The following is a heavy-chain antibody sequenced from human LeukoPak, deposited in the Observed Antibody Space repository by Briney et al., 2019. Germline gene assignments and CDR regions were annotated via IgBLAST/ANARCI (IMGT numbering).Heavy chain of an antibody. V-gene: IGHV3-53*01. D-gene: IGHD6-13*01. CDR2: IYSGGST. J-gene: IGHJ3*02. Sequence: PGGSLRLSCAASGFTVSSNYMSWVRQAPGKGLEWVSVIYSGGSTYYADSVKGRFTISRDNFKNTLYLQMNSLRAEDTAVYYCASEQQLVDDAFDIWGQGTMVTVSS. CDR1: GFTVSSNY. CDR3: ASEQQLVDDAFDI.